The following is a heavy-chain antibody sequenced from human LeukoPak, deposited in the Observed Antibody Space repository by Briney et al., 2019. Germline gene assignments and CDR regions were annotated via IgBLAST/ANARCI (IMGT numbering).Heavy chain of an antibody. J-gene: IGHJ4*02. D-gene: IGHD6-19*01. CDR2: IYYSGST. CDR1: GGSISSYY. V-gene: IGHV4-59*12. CDR3: ARAVAGCLWY. Sequence: SETLSLTCTVSGGSISSYYWSWIRQPPGKGLEWIGYIYYSGSTNYNPSLKSRVTISVDTSKNQFSLKLSSVTAADTAVYYCARAVAGCLWYWGQGTLVTVSS.